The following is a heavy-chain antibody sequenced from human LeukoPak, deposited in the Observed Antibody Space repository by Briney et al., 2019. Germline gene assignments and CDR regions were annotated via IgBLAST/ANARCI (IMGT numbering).Heavy chain of an antibody. CDR3: ARHPRRDAYTHFDY. Sequence: SQTLSLTCTVSGGSISSGGYYWSWIRQHPGKGLEWIGYIYYSGSTYYNPSLKSRVTISVDTSKNQFSLKLSSVTAADTAVYYCARHPRRDAYTHFDYWGQGTLVTVSS. J-gene: IGHJ4*02. V-gene: IGHV4-31*03. D-gene: IGHD5-24*01. CDR1: GGSISSGGYY. CDR2: IYYSGST.